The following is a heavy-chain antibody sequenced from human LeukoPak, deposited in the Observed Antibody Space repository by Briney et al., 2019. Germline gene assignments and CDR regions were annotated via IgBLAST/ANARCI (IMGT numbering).Heavy chain of an antibody. D-gene: IGHD3-10*01. V-gene: IGHV4-59*01. Sequence: SETLSLTCTVSGGSISSYYWSWIRQPPGKGLEWIGYIYYSGGTNYNPSLKSRVTISVDTSKNQFSLKLSSVTAADTAVYYCARDREVTMVRGVSYYYYYGMDVWGQGTTVTVSS. CDR3: ARDREVTMVRGVSYYYYYGMDV. J-gene: IGHJ6*02. CDR1: GGSISSYY. CDR2: IYYSGGT.